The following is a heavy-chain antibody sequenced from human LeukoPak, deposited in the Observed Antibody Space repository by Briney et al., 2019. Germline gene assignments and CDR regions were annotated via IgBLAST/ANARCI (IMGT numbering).Heavy chain of an antibody. CDR3: ARGKNHIVVVPAAIRGWFDP. J-gene: IGHJ5*02. Sequence: ASVKVSCKASGYTFTSYYMHWVRQAPGQGLEWMGIINPSGGSTSYAQKFQGRVTMTRDTSTSTVYMELSSLRSEDTVVYYCARGKNHIVVVPAAIRGWFDPWGQGTLVTVSS. CDR2: INPSGGST. CDR1: GYTFTSYY. V-gene: IGHV1-46*01. D-gene: IGHD2-2*02.